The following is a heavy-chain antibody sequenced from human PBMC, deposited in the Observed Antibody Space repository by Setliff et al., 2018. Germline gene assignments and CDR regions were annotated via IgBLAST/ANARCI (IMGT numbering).Heavy chain of an antibody. D-gene: IGHD3-22*01. Sequence: PSETLSLTCTVSGGSISTTDYYWGWIRQPPGKGLEWIGCVYYSGNTYYSPSLKSRVTMFVDTSKNQFSLMLYSGTAADTAIYYCARYDSSGYSENYYFDYWGQGTLVTVSS. CDR2: VYYSGNT. CDR3: ARYDSSGYSENYYFDY. J-gene: IGHJ4*02. CDR1: GGSISTTDYY. V-gene: IGHV4-39*07.